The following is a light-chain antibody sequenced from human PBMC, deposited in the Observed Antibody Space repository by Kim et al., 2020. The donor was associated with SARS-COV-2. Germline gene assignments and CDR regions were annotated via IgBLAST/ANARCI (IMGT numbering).Light chain of an antibody. J-gene: IGLJ3*02. CDR1: SSDVGGYKY. V-gene: IGLV2-14*03. CDR3: ASYSRSSTLV. CDR2: DVT. Sequence: QSVLTQPASLSASPGQSITISCTGTSSDVGGYKYVSWYQQHPGKAPKLLIHDVTNRPSGVSYRFSASKSGNTASLTISGLQTEDEADYYCASYSRSSTLVFGGGTQLTVL.